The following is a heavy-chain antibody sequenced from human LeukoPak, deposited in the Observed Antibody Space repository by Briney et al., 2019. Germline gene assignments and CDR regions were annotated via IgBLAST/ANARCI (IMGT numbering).Heavy chain of an antibody. D-gene: IGHD1-26*01. CDR2: ISSSSSTI. CDR3: ARDRGGSYSAIDY. CDR1: GFTFSSYS. J-gene: IGHJ4*02. Sequence: GGSLRLSCAASGFTFSSYSMNWVRQAPGKGLEWVSFISSSSSTIYYADSVKGRFTISRDNAKNSLYLQMNSLRAEDTAVYYCARDRGGSYSAIDYWGQGTLVAVSS. V-gene: IGHV3-48*04.